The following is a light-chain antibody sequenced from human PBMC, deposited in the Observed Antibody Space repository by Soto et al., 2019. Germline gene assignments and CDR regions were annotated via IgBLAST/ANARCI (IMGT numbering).Light chain of an antibody. Sequence: AIQMTQSPSSLAASVGDRVTITCRASQDIRKALSWYQQKPGKAPKVLIYAASILESGIPSRVSGSGSGTDFTLTITSLQPEDFATYYCLQDASYPRTFGQGTKVEI. CDR3: LQDASYPRT. J-gene: IGKJ1*01. V-gene: IGKV1-6*01. CDR2: AAS. CDR1: QDIRKA.